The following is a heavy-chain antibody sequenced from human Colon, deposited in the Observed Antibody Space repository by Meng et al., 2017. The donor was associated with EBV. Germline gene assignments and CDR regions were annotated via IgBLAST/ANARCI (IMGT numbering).Heavy chain of an antibody. Sequence: QLAMAESAPGLVKPSETLSLPCTVSGDSISKSSYYWAWIRQPPGKGLEWIGSVYYLGNTYYNPSFKSRLTISIDTSKNQFSLRLRSVTAADTAVYYCARRFEGYSPDKWGQGTLVTVSS. CDR1: GDSISKSSYY. V-gene: IGHV4-39*07. CDR2: VYYLGNT. CDR3: ARRFEGYSPDK. D-gene: IGHD3-22*01. J-gene: IGHJ1*01.